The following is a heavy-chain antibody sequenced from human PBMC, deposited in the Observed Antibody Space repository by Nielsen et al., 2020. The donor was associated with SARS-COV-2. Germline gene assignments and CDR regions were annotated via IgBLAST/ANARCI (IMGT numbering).Heavy chain of an antibody. D-gene: IGHD2-21*01. CDR1: GGSFSGYF. Sequence: SETLSLTCAVYGGSFSGYFWSWIRQPPGKGLEWIGEINHSGSTNYNPSLKSRVTISLDTSKNQFSLKLNSLTAADTAVYYCARGEPSRRWVKQSYYYMDVWGKGTTVTVSS. CDR3: ARGEPSRRWVKQSYYYMDV. CDR2: INHSGST. V-gene: IGHV4-34*01. J-gene: IGHJ6*03.